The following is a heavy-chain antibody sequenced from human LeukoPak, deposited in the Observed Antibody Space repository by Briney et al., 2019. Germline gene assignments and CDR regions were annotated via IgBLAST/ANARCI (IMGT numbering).Heavy chain of an antibody. CDR1: GFTFDDYA. Sequence: GRSLRLSCAASGFTFDDYAMHWVRQAQGKGLEWVSGISWNSGSIGYADSVKGRFTISRDNAKNSLYLQMNSLRAEDTALYYCAKGTIFGVVTNNWFDPWGQGTLVTVSS. D-gene: IGHD3-3*01. V-gene: IGHV3-9*01. J-gene: IGHJ5*02. CDR3: AKGTIFGVVTNNWFDP. CDR2: ISWNSGSI.